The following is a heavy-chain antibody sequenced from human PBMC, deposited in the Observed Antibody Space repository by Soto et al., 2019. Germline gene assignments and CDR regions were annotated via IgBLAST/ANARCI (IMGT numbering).Heavy chain of an antibody. V-gene: IGHV4-59*02. J-gene: IGHJ4*01. CDR3: VAGPDHAKSAY. Sequence: SETLSLTCTVSGGAVSDLYLSWTRQPPGKGLEWIGYGLRHEFVGTNPSLTNRVTISVDMSKRQFSLRLNSVTAADTAVYYCVAGPDHAKSAYWGQGTLVTVSS. CDR2: GLRHEFV. CDR1: GGAVSDLY.